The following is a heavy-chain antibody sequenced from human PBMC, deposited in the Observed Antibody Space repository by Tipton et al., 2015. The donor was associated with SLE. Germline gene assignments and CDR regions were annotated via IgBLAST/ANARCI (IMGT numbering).Heavy chain of an antibody. J-gene: IGHJ4*02. CDR3: AKAEGYYGSGSYSDY. V-gene: IGHV3-23*01. CDR1: GFTFSSYA. Sequence: SLRLSCAASGFTFSSYAMSWVRQAPGKGLEWVSAISGSGVSTYYADSVKGRFTISRDNSKNTLYLQMNSLRAEDTAVYYCAKAEGYYGSGSYSDYWGQGTLVTVSS. D-gene: IGHD3-10*01. CDR2: ISGSGVST.